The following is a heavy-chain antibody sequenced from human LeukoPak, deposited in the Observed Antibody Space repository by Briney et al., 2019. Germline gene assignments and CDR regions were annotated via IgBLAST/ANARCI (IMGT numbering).Heavy chain of an antibody. J-gene: IGHJ6*03. V-gene: IGHV4-39*07. CDR3: APAVGEYYYYMDV. CDR1: GGSISSSSYY. D-gene: IGHD3-16*01. Sequence: PSETLSLTCTVSGGSISSSSYYWGWIRQPPGKGLEWIGSIYYSGSTYYNPSLKSRVTVSVDTSKNQFSLKLSSVTAADTAVYYCAPAVGEYYYYMDVWGKGTTVTVSS. CDR2: IYYSGST.